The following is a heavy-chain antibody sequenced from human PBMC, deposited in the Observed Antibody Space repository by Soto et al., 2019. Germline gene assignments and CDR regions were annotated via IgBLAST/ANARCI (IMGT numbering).Heavy chain of an antibody. Sequence: QVQLVQSGAEVKKPGASVKVSCKASGYTFTSYGISWVRQAPGQGLEWMGWISAYNGNTNYAQKLQGRDTMTTDTSTSTAYMELRSLRSDDTAVYYGARVEQQLVRGMISGMDVWGQGTTVTVAS. CDR1: GYTFTSYG. CDR3: ARVEQQLVRGMISGMDV. D-gene: IGHD6-13*01. J-gene: IGHJ6*02. V-gene: IGHV1-18*01. CDR2: ISAYNGNT.